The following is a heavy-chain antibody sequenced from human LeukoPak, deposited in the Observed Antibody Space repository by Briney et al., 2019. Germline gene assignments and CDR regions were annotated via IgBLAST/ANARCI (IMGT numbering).Heavy chain of an antibody. Sequence: PGGSLRLSCAPSGFTFSNYALSWVRQAPGKGLGWVSVISVTGTATYYADSVKGRFTLSRDNSLNTVYLQMNSLRGEDTDVYYCAKVASLCTSISCVRGGFDYWGQGALVTVSS. CDR1: GFTFSNYA. D-gene: IGHD2-2*01. J-gene: IGHJ4*02. V-gene: IGHV3-23*01. CDR2: ISVTGTAT. CDR3: AKVASLCTSISCVRGGFDY.